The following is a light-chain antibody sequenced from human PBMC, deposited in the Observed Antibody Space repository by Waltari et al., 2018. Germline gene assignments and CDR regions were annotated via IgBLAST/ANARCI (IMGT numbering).Light chain of an antibody. CDR2: DVT. J-gene: IGLJ2*01. Sequence: QSALTQPASVSGSPGQSITISCTGTNSDIGYYNYVSWYQQYPGKAPKLMIFDVTRWPSGFSQRFSGSKSGNTASLTISWLQAEDEADYFCAAYTSTNTVIFGGGTKVTVL. CDR3: AAYTSTNTVI. CDR1: NSDIGYYNY. V-gene: IGLV2-14*01.